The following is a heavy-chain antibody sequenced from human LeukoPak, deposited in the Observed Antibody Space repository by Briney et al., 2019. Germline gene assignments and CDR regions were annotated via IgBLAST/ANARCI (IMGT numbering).Heavy chain of an antibody. V-gene: IGHV4-39*01. J-gene: IGHJ5*02. Sequence: SFTSYWIGWVRQMPGKGLEWIGSIYYSGSTYYNPSLKSRVTISVDTSKNQFSLKLSSVTAADTAVYYCAIWYCSSTSCYVGWFDPWGQGTLVTVSS. D-gene: IGHD2-2*01. CDR2: IYYSGST. CDR1: SFTSYW. CDR3: AIWYCSSTSCYVGWFDP.